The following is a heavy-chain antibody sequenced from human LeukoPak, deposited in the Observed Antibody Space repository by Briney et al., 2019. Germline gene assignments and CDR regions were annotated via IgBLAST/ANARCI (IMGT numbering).Heavy chain of an antibody. Sequence: SETLSLTCTVSGSSISSNSYFWGWIRQPPGKGLEWIGSLYYSGSTYYNPSLKSRVTISVDTSKNQFSLKLSSVTAADTAVYYCARWDYHDPSDYWGQGTLVTVSS. CDR2: LYYSGST. CDR1: GSSISSNSYF. V-gene: IGHV4-39*07. D-gene: IGHD3-22*01. J-gene: IGHJ4*02. CDR3: ARWDYHDPSDY.